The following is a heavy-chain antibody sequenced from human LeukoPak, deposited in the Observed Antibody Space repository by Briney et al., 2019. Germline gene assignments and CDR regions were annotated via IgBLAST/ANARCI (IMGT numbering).Heavy chain of an antibody. CDR1: GDSISSDHYY. D-gene: IGHD2-15*01. CDR2: IYYGGST. CDR3: ARVIPDIVVVVAAIGWFDP. V-gene: IGHV4-30-4*01. J-gene: IGHJ5*02. Sequence: SETLSLTCTVSGDSISSDHYYWSWIRRPPGKGLEWIGCIYYGGSTYYNPSLKSRITISLDTSKNQFSLKLRSVTAADTAVYYCARVIPDIVVVVAAIGWFDPWGQGTLVTVSS.